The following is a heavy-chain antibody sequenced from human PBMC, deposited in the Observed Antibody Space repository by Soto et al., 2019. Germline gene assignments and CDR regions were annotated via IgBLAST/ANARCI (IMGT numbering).Heavy chain of an antibody. D-gene: IGHD6-19*01. Sequence: ASVKVSCKASGYTFTSYYMHWMRQAPGQGLEWMGIINPSGGSTSYAQKFQGRVTMTRDTSTSTVYMELSSLRSEDTAVYYCARVSKVAGHFDYWGQGTLVTVSS. CDR2: INPSGGST. CDR3: ARVSKVAGHFDY. CDR1: GYTFTSYY. V-gene: IGHV1-46*01. J-gene: IGHJ4*02.